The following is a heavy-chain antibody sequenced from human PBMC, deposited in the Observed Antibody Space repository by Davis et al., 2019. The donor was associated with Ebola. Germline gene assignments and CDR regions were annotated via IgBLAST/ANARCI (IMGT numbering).Heavy chain of an antibody. D-gene: IGHD3-16*01. CDR3: AKDAGGGEGAYAWGTFDY. V-gene: IGHV3-23*01. CDR1: GFTFSSYA. Sequence: PGGSLRLSCAASGFTFSSYAMSWVRQAPGKGLEWISGISASGGTTVYTDSVRGRFTISRDNSKNTLYLQMDSLRAGDTAVYFCAKDAGGGEGAYAWGTFDYWGQGTLVTVSS. CDR2: ISASGGTT. J-gene: IGHJ4*02.